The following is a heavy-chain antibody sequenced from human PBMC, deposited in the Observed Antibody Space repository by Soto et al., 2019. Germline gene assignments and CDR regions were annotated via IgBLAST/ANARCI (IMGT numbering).Heavy chain of an antibody. Sequence: PSRTLSLPCAISGDSVSSNSAAWNWIRQSPSRGLEWLGRTYYRSKWYNDYAVSVRSRITINPDTSKNQFSLQLNSVTPEDTAVYYCARVFFIAAAGSRYYYYGMDVWGQGTTVTVSS. CDR1: GDSVSSNSAA. J-gene: IGHJ6*02. V-gene: IGHV6-1*01. CDR3: ARVFFIAAAGSRYYYYGMDV. D-gene: IGHD6-13*01. CDR2: TYYRSKWYN.